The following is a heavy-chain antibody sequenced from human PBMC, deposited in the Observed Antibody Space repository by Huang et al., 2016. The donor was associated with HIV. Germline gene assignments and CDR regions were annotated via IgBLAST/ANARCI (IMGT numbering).Heavy chain of an antibody. J-gene: IGHJ5*02. CDR2: VYDSGTT. CDR1: GYSVSSHY. Sequence: QVRLQESGPGLVKPSETLSLSCTVSGYSVSSHYWGWIRHPPGKGLEWIGTVYDSGTTKYNPRLKSRITISVDTSKNGFALNITSGSAADTAMYLCVRDQGRLAVGGIDNWFDPWGQGALVTVSS. D-gene: IGHD6-19*01. CDR3: VRDQGRLAVGGIDNWFDP. V-gene: IGHV4-59*02.